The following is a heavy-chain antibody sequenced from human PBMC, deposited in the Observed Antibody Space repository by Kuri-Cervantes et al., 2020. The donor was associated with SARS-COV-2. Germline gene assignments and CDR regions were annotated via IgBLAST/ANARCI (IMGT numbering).Heavy chain of an antibody. D-gene: IGHD3-10*01. CDR3: AKDLGRGALIKYYFDY. Sequence: GGSLRLSCAASGFTFSSYDMHWVRQATGKGLEWVSAIGTAGDTYYPGSVKGRLTISRDNSKNTLYLQMNSLRAEDTAVYYCAKDLGRGALIKYYFDYWGQGTLVTVSS. V-gene: IGHV3-13*01. CDR1: GFTFSSYD. J-gene: IGHJ4*02. CDR2: IGTAGDT.